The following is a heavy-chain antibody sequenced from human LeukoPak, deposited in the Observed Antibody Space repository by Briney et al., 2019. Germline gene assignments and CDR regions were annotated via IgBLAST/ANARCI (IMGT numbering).Heavy chain of an antibody. V-gene: IGHV4-59*01. CDR1: GGAISSYY. CDR3: TRGRGYSFFWFDP. D-gene: IGHD5-18*01. J-gene: IGHJ5*02. CDR2: IYYSGST. Sequence: MSSETLSLTCTDTGGAISSYYWSRIRQPPGKGLTWIGYIYYSGSTNYNPSLMSRVTISVDTSKNQFSLKLSSVTAADTAVYYCTRGRGYSFFWFDPWGQETLVTVSS.